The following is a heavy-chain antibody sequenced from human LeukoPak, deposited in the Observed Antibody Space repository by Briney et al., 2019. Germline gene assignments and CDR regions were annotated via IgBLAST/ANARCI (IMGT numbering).Heavy chain of an antibody. Sequence: SETLSLTCTVSGGSISSNGYYWGWIRQPPGKGLEWIGSIYYSRSTFYNPSLKSRVTISLDKSRNQFSLKLSSVTAADTAVYYCASNQWPNWYFDLWGRGTLVTVSS. V-gene: IGHV4-39*07. CDR1: GGSISSNGYY. CDR2: IYYSRST. CDR3: ASNQWPNWYFDL. J-gene: IGHJ2*01. D-gene: IGHD6-19*01.